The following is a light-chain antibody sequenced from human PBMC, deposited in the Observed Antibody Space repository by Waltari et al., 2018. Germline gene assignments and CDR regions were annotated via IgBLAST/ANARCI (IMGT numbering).Light chain of an antibody. J-gene: IGLJ2*01. V-gene: IGLV2-14*01. CDR2: DDT. CDR1: NSDIGYYNY. CDR3: AAYTSTNTVI. Sequence: QSALTQPASVSGSPGQSITISCTGTNSDIGYYNYVSWYQQYPGKAPKLMIFDDTRWPSGVSHRFSGSKSGNTASLTISGLQAEDEADYFCAAYTSTNTVIFGGGTKVTVL.